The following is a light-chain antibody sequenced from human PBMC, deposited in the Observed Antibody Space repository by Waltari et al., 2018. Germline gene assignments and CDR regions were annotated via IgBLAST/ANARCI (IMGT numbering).Light chain of an antibody. Sequence: QLVVTQSPSASAPLGASVKLTCTLSSGHSSNVIAWLQQRPEKGPRYLMKVNSDGSHSKGVEIPDRFSGSSSGAERYLTISSLQSDDEADYYCQTGGHGTWVFGGGTKLTVL. CDR3: QTGGHGTWV. V-gene: IGLV4-69*01. CDR1: SGHSSNV. J-gene: IGLJ3*02. CDR2: VNSDGSH.